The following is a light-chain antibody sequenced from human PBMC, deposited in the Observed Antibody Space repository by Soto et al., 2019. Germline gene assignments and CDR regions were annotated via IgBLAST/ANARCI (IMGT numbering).Light chain of an antibody. J-gene: IGKJ1*01. CDR1: QSISSY. Sequence: DIQMTQSPSSLSASVGDRVTITCRASQSISSYLNWYKQKPGKVPKILIYTASSLQSGVPSRFSGSGSGTDFTLTISSLKPEDFETYYCQQSYSTPRTFGQGTKVDIK. V-gene: IGKV1-39*01. CDR2: TAS. CDR3: QQSYSTPRT.